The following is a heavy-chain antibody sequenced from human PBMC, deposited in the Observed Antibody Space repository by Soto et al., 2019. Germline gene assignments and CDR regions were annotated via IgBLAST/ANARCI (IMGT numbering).Heavy chain of an antibody. CDR3: ARGAGGNFYFDY. V-gene: IGHV4-31*03. J-gene: IGHJ4*02. D-gene: IGHD2-21*02. CDR2: VYYSGST. Sequence: SETLSLTCTVSGGSINRGGYYWTWIRQHPGKGLEWIGSVYYSGSTNYNPSLKGRLTVSVDTSKNQFSLRLSSVSAADTAVYYCARGAGGNFYFDYWGQGTLVTVSS. CDR1: GGSINRGGYY.